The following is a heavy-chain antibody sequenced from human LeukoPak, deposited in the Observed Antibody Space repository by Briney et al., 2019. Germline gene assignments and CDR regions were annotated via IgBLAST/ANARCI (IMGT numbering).Heavy chain of an antibody. Sequence: PSETLSLTCTVSGGAISSSSYYWGWIRRPPGKGLEWIGSIYYSGNTYYNPSLKSRVTISVDTSKKQFSPKLSSVTAADTAVYYCARHHSYSSGYRSFDFWGQGTLVTVSS. CDR1: GGAISSSSYY. D-gene: IGHD6-25*01. CDR2: IYYSGNT. CDR3: ARHHSYSSGYRSFDF. J-gene: IGHJ4*02. V-gene: IGHV4-39*01.